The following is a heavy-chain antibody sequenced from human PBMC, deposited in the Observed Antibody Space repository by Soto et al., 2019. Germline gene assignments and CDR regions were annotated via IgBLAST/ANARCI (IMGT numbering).Heavy chain of an antibody. CDR3: ARDFVYYYGSGSPGYFDY. CDR1: GFTFSSYG. Sequence: HPGGSLRLSCAASGFTFSSYGMHWVRQAPGKGLEWVAVIWYDGSNKYYADSVKGRFTISRDNSKNTLYPQMNSLRAEDTAVYYCARDFVYYYGSGSPGYFDYWGQGTLVTVSS. V-gene: IGHV3-33*01. J-gene: IGHJ4*02. CDR2: IWYDGSNK. D-gene: IGHD3-10*01.